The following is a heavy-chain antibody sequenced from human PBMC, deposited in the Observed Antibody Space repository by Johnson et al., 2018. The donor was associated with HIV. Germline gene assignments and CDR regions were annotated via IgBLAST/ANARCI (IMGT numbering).Heavy chain of an antibody. CDR3: AKDLGGSYLGTISHAFEI. J-gene: IGHJ3*02. CDR2: ITYDGRNK. V-gene: IGHV3-30*19. CDR1: GFTFSSYG. D-gene: IGHD1-26*01. Sequence: QVLLVESGGGVVQPGRSLRLSCAASGFTFSSYGMHWVRQAPGKGLEWVAVITYDGRNKYYTDSVKGRFIISRDNSKNTLYLQMNSLRAEDTAVYYCAKDLGGSYLGTISHAFEIWGQGTMVTVSS.